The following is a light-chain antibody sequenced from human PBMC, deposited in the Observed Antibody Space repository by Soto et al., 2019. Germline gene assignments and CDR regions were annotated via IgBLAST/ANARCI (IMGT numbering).Light chain of an antibody. CDR3: QQYNNWRT. J-gene: IGKJ1*01. CDR1: QSVSSN. V-gene: IGKV3-15*01. Sequence: ESVLTQSPATLSVSPGERATLSCRASQSVSSNLAWYQQKPGQAPRLLIYGASTRATGIPARFSGSGSGTEFTLTISSLQSEDFAVYYCQQYNNWRTFGQGTKVDIK. CDR2: GAS.